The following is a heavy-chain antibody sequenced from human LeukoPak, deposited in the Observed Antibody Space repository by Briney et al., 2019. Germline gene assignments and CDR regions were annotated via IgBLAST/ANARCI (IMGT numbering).Heavy chain of an antibody. CDR3: AKHTGGSPYFFDY. CDR1: GFTFSSYA. D-gene: IGHD3-10*01. V-gene: IGHV3-23*01. Sequence: PGGSLRLSCAASGFTFSSYAMSWVRQAPGQGLEWVSGISTGGGGTYYADSVKGRFTIPRDNSKNTLYLQVNNLRAEDTAVYHYAKHTGGSPYFFDYWGQGNLVSVSS. CDR2: ISTGGGGT. J-gene: IGHJ4*02.